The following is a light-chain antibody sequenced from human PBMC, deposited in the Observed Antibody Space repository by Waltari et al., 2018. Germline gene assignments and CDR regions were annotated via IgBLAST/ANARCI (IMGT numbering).Light chain of an antibody. CDR3: QSYDISLSAWV. J-gene: IGLJ3*02. Sequence: QSVLTQPPSVSGAPGQRVTISCTGSNSNIGAGYDGHWYQQFPGTAPKLLIFCNTTRPSGVPDRFSVSKSGTSASLAITGLQAEDEADYYCQSYDISLSAWVFGGGTKLAVL. V-gene: IGLV1-40*01. CDR1: NSNIGAGYD. CDR2: CNT.